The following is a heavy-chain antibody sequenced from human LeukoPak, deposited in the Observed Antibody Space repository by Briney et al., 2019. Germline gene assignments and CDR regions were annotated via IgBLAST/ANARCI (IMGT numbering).Heavy chain of an antibody. V-gene: IGHV4-31*03. CDR1: GGSISSGGYY. Sequence: SQTLSLTCTVSGGSISSGGYYWSWLRQHPGTGLEWIGNIYYSGSTYSNPSLKSRVTISVDTSENQFSLKLTSVTAADTAVYYCARSFYYDSSTYILDSWGQGTLVTVSS. J-gene: IGHJ4*02. CDR2: IYYSGST. CDR3: ARSFYYDSSTYILDS. D-gene: IGHD3-22*01.